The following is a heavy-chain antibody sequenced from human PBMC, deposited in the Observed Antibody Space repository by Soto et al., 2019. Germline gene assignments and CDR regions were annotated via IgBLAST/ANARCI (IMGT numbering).Heavy chain of an antibody. CDR2: IYYSGST. Sequence: SETLSLTCTVSGGSVSSGSYYWSWIRQPPGKGLEWIGYIYYSGSTNYNPSFKSRVTISVDTSKNQSSLKLSSVTAADTAVYYCARDDYDSRIYGMDVWGQGTTVTVSS. D-gene: IGHD3-22*01. CDR1: GGSVSSGSYY. CDR3: ARDDYDSRIYGMDV. V-gene: IGHV4-61*01. J-gene: IGHJ6*02.